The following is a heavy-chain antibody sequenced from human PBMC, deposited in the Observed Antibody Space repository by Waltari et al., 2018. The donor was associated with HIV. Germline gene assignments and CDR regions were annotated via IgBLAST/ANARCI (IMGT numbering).Heavy chain of an antibody. CDR1: GFTFSSFI. Sequence: EVQLVESGGGLVKPGGSLRLSCAASGFTFSSFIMSWIRQAPGRGLEWVASIDSSNTYIHYADSVRGRFTISRDNAKNSLYLQMNSLRAEDTALYYCARFDGGNSEVYHWGQGTLVTVSS. V-gene: IGHV3-21*01. D-gene: IGHD2-21*01. CDR2: IDSSNTYI. CDR3: ARFDGGNSEVYH. J-gene: IGHJ4*02.